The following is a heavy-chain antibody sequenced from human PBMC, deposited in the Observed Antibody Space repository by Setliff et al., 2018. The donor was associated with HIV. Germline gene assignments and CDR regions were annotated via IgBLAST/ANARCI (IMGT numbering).Heavy chain of an antibody. CDR3: ASDSPAARFEELEDHYYSFMDV. CDR1: GGPFTSA. Sequence: GASVKVSCKASGGPFTSAFNWVRQVPGQGLEWMGGIVPIFGTANYAQNFGGRVTITADQSTTTSYLQLNSLRFEDTAIYYCASDSPAARFEELEDHYYSFMDVWGKGTTVTVSS. V-gene: IGHV1-69*13. J-gene: IGHJ6*03. D-gene: IGHD3-10*01. CDR2: IVPIFGTA.